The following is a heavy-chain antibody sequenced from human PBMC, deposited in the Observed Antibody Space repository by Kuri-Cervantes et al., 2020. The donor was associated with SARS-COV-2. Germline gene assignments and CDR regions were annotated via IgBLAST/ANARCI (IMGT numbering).Heavy chain of an antibody. CDR1: GFTFSDYY. J-gene: IGHJ6*02. CDR3: ARSSGQIFYYYGMDV. D-gene: IGHD2-15*01. Sequence: GGSLRLSCAASGFTFSDYYMSWTRQAPWKGLEWVSYISSSSGYTNYADSVKSRFTISRDNSKNTLYLQMNSLRAEDTAVYYCARSSGQIFYYYGMDVWGQGTTVTVSS. V-gene: IGHV3-11*06. CDR2: ISSSSGYT.